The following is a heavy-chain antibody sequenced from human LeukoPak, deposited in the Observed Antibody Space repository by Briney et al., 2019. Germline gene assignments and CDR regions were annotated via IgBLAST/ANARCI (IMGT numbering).Heavy chain of an antibody. CDR2: ISSSGSTI. CDR1: GFTFSDYY. D-gene: IGHD6-19*01. J-gene: IGHJ4*02. V-gene: IGHV3-11*04. Sequence: GGSLRLSWAASGFTFSDYYMSWIRQAPGKGLEWVAYISSSGSTIYYADSVNGRFTISRDNAKNSPYLQMNSLRAEDTAVYYCARVGQWLSFFDYWGQGTLVTVSS. CDR3: ARVGQWLSFFDY.